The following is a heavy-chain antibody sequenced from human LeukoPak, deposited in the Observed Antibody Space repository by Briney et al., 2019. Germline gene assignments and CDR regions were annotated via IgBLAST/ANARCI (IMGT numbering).Heavy chain of an antibody. Sequence: GESLKISCKGSGCSFATYWIGWVRQMPGKGLEWMGIINPGDSDTRYSPSFQGQVTISADKTISTAYLQWSSLKASDTAMYCCASAGDSSDYYYFSAFDIWGQGTMVTVSS. CDR3: ASAGDSSDYYYFSAFDI. CDR2: INPGDSDT. J-gene: IGHJ3*02. V-gene: IGHV5-51*01. CDR1: GCSFATYW. D-gene: IGHD3-22*01.